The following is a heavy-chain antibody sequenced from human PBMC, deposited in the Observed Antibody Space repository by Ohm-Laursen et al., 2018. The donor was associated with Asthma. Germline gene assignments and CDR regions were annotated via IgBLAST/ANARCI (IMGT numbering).Heavy chain of an antibody. J-gene: IGHJ4*02. V-gene: IGHV3-23*01. CDR3: ARAQEASGLYNSYFDY. CDR2: VGGDGDIT. CDR1: GFTFSHHA. Sequence: SLRLSCAAPGFTFSHHAMSWVRQAPGKGLEWVAVVGGDGDITHYADAVKGRFTISRDNAKSTLYLLLNRLRVEDTAVYYCARAQEASGLYNSYFDYWGQGTLVTVSS. D-gene: IGHD3-3*01.